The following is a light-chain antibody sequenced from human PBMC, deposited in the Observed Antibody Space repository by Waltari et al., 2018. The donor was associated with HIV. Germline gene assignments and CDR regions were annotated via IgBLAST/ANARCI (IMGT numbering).Light chain of an antibody. Sequence: EIVLTQSPATLSLSPGERATLSCRASQNIRTYLAWYQHKAGQPPRLLIYDASNRATGIPARFSGSGSGTDFTLTISSLEPEDFAVYYCQQRDNWPPYTFGQGTKLEIK. CDR1: QNIRTY. J-gene: IGKJ2*01. CDR2: DAS. CDR3: QQRDNWPPYT. V-gene: IGKV3-11*01.